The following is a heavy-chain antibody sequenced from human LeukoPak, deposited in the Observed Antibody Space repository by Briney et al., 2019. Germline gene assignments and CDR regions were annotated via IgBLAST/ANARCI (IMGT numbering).Heavy chain of an antibody. J-gene: IGHJ4*02. V-gene: IGHV3-7*01. Sequence: GGSLRLSCAASGFTFSTYWMSWVRQAPGKGLEWVANIKEDGSEKYYVDSVKGRFTISRDNAKNSLYLQMNSLRAEDTAVYYCARDRWDYDYSKYYFDYWGQGTLVTVSS. CDR2: IKEDGSEK. CDR3: ARDRWDYDYSKYYFDY. CDR1: GFTFSTYW. D-gene: IGHD4-11*01.